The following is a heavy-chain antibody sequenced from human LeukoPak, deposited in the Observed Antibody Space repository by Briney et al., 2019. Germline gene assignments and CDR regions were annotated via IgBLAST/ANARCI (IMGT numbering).Heavy chain of an antibody. CDR1: GFTFNSYW. V-gene: IGHV3-74*01. CDR3: ARISYDSSGYYDY. CDR2: IDNDGNNT. J-gene: IGHJ4*02. D-gene: IGHD3-22*01. Sequence: GGSLRLSCAASGFTFNSYWMHWVRQAPGKGLVWVSRIDNDGNNTIYADSVKGRFTISRDNAKNTLYLQMSSLRADDTAVYYCARISYDSSGYYDYWGQGSLVTVSS.